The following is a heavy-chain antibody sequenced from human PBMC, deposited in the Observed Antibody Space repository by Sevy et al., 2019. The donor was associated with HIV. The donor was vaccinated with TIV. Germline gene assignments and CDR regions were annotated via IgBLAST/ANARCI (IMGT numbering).Heavy chain of an antibody. J-gene: IGHJ1*01. CDR1: GYSFTSYW. CDR2: IYPGDSDT. D-gene: IGHD3-22*01. Sequence: GESLKISCKGSGYSFTSYWIGWVRQMPGKGLEWMGIIYPGDSDTRYSPSLQGQVTISADKSISTAYLQWSSLKASDTAMYYCARHYSGYYDSSGYYVEYFQHWGQGTLVTVSS. V-gene: IGHV5-51*01. CDR3: ARHYSGYYDSSGYYVEYFQH.